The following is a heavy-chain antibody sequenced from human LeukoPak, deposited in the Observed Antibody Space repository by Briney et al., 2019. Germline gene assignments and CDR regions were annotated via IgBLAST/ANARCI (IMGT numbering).Heavy chain of an antibody. D-gene: IGHD1-26*01. Sequence: PGGSLRLSCAASGFTFSSFWMSWVRQAPGKGLEWVANIKQDGSEKYYVDSLKGRFTISRDNAKDSLYLQINSLRAEDTAVYYCARDRVGGADFWGQGTPVTVSS. CDR3: ARDRVGGADF. CDR1: GFTFSSFW. V-gene: IGHV3-7*01. J-gene: IGHJ4*02. CDR2: IKQDGSEK.